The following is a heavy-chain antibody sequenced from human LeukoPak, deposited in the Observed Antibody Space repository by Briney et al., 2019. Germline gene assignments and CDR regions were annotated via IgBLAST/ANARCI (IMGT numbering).Heavy chain of an antibody. Sequence: SETLSPTCTVFGGSISSNSHYWGWIRQTPGKGLEYIGSIIHSGSTYYTLSLKSRLTISVDRSKSQFSLKLTSVTAADTAVYYWAGLVCDGDSCYGGHYYHNGMDVWGQGTTVTVSS. CDR2: IIHSGST. D-gene: IGHD2-21*01. V-gene: IGHV4-39*01. J-gene: IGHJ6*02. CDR1: GGSISSNSHY. CDR3: AGLVCDGDSCYGGHYYHNGMDV.